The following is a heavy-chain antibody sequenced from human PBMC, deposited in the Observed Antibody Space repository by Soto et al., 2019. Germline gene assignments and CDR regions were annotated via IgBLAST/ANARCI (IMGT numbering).Heavy chain of an antibody. V-gene: IGHV3-15*01. J-gene: IGHJ1*01. CDR1: GHTFSNAW. D-gene: IGHD1-1*01. CDR3: VTISRSSPSGC. Sequence: EVQLAESGGDLVEPGGSLRLSCVTSGHTFSNAWMSWVRQAPGKGLEWVGRIKSKTDGGTTDYAAPLKGRFTISRDDSKSTLYLQMSSLQTDDTAVDYCVTISRSSPSGCWGQGTLVTVSS. CDR2: IKSKTDGGTT.